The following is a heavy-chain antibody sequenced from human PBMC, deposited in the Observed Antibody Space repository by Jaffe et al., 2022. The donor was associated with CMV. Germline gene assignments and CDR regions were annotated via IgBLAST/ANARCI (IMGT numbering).Heavy chain of an antibody. J-gene: IGHJ3*02. Sequence: LQLEQSGAEVKKPGSSVKVSCKASGGTFGSYAVGWVRQAPGQGLEWMGGIIPIFGTSKYAEKFQGRVTITADESTNTAFMELGSLRSEDTAMYYCARDTGANAFDIWGQGTVVTVSS. CDR2: IIPIFGTS. V-gene: IGHV1-69*01. CDR1: GGTFGSYA. D-gene: IGHD4-17*01. CDR3: ARDTGANAFDI.